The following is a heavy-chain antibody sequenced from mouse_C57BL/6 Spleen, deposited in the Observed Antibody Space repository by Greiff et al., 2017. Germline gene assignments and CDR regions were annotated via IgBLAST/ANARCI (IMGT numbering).Heavy chain of an antibody. J-gene: IGHJ2*01. CDR1: GYTFTSYW. D-gene: IGHD2-4*01. Sequence: VQLQQPGAELVKPGASVKLSCKASGYTFTSYWMHWVKQRPGRGLEWIGRLDPSSGGTKYNEKFKSKATLTVDTPSSTAYMPRSILTSEDSAVYYDARWGDDYDDYFDYWGQGTTLTVSS. V-gene: IGHV1-72*01. CDR2: LDPSSGGT. CDR3: ARWGDDYDDYFDY.